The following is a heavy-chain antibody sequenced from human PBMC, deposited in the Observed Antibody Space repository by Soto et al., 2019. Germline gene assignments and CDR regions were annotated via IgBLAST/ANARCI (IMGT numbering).Heavy chain of an antibody. Sequence: PSETLSLTCAVYGGSFSGYSWTWIRQPPGTGLEWIGEINHTGSTYYNPSLKSRVTISVDTSKNQFSLKLSSVTAADTAVYYCGIVGATSASEDSAVWGQGTLVTVSS. CDR2: INHTGST. D-gene: IGHD1-26*01. J-gene: IGHJ4*02. V-gene: IGHV4-34*01. CDR1: GGSFSGYS. CDR3: GIVGATSASEDSAV.